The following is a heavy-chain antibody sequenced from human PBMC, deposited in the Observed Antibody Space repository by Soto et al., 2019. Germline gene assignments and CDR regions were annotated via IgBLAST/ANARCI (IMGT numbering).Heavy chain of an antibody. CDR3: AIRSSVSAFDI. V-gene: IGHV1-69*02. J-gene: IGHJ3*02. Sequence: ASVKVSCKASGGTFSSYTISWVRQAPGQGLEWMGRIIPILGIANYAQKFQGRVTITADKSTSTAYMELSSLRSEDTAVYYCAIRSSVSAFDIWGQGTMVTVSS. D-gene: IGHD6-19*01. CDR1: GGTFSSYT. CDR2: IIPILGIA.